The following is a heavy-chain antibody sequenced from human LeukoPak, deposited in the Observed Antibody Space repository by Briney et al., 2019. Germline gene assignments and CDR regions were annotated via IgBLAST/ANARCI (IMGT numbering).Heavy chain of an antibody. V-gene: IGHV3-7*01. CDR2: IQQDGSEK. CDR1: GYTSSTFW. CDR3: AREDSSGSGEDY. J-gene: IGHJ4*02. D-gene: IGHD3-22*01. Sequence: GGSLRLSCAASGYTSSTFWMSWVRQAPGKGLEWVANIQQDGSEKYYVDSVKGRFTISRDNAKNSLYLQINSLRAEDTAVYYCAREDSSGSGEDYWGQGTLVTVSS.